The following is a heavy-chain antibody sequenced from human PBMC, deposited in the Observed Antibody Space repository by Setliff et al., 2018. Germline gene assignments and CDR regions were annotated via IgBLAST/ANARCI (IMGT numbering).Heavy chain of an antibody. Sequence: SGPTLVNPTQALTLTCTPSGVSVSTDGMCVSWVRQPPGKALEWLARIDWDDAKFYSPSLKTRLTISKDTSKNQVVLTMTNMDPGDTATYYCTRVLRGGRGIIFALDIWGQGTMVTVSS. CDR3: TRVLRGGRGIIFALDI. D-gene: IGHD3-10*01. CDR2: IDWDDAK. J-gene: IGHJ3*02. V-gene: IGHV2-70*17. CDR1: GVSVSTDGMC.